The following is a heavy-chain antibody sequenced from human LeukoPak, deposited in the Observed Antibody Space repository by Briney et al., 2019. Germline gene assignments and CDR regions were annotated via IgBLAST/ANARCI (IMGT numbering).Heavy chain of an antibody. D-gene: IGHD5-18*01. CDR1: GYTFTGYY. CDR3: ARGLVDTAMVIWF. V-gene: IGHV1-2*02. Sequence: ASVKVSCKASGYTFTGYYMHWVRQAPGQGLEWMGWINPNSGGTNYAQKFQGRVTMTRHTSISTAYMELSRLRSDDTAVYYCARGLVDTAMVIWFWGQGTLVTVSS. J-gene: IGHJ4*02. CDR2: INPNSGGT.